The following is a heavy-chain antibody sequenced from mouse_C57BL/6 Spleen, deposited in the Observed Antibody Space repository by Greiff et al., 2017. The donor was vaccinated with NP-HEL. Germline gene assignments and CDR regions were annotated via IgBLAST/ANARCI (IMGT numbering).Heavy chain of an antibody. CDR2: IYPGDGDT. D-gene: IGHD1-1*01. CDR1: GYAFSSSW. J-gene: IGHJ1*03. Sequence: QVQLQQSGPELVKPGASVKISCKASGYAFSSSWMHWVKQRPGQGLEWIGRIYPGDGDTNYNGKFKGKATLTADKSSSTAYMQLSSLTSEDSAVYVCARAVVAPYFDVWGTGTTVTVSS. CDR3: ARAVVAPYFDV. V-gene: IGHV1-82*01.